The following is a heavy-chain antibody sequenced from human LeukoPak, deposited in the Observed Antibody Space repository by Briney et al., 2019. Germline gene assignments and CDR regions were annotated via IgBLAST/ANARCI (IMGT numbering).Heavy chain of an antibody. CDR2: ISGSAGDT. CDR1: GFTISSYG. CDR3: AKANEDSGYDWTFDY. Sequence: GGSLRLSCAGSGFTISSYGMSWVRQGPGKGLEWVSAISGSAGDTYYADSVKGRFTISRDNSKNTLYLQMNSLRAEDTVVYYCAKANEDSGYDWTFDYWGQGTLVTVSS. D-gene: IGHD5-12*01. V-gene: IGHV3-23*01. J-gene: IGHJ4*02.